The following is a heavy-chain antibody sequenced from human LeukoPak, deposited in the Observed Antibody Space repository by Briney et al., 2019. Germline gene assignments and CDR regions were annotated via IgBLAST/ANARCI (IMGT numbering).Heavy chain of an antibody. D-gene: IGHD3-22*01. CDR1: GGTFSIYA. Sequence: GASVKCSCKASGGTFSIYAISWVRQAPGQGLAWMGRIIPILGIANYAQKFQGRVTITADKSTSTAYMELSGLRSEDTAVYYCASFSVGYDSSGYYPFGFDYWGQGTLVTVSS. CDR3: ASFSVGYDSSGYYPFGFDY. CDR2: IIPILGIA. J-gene: IGHJ4*02. V-gene: IGHV1-69*04.